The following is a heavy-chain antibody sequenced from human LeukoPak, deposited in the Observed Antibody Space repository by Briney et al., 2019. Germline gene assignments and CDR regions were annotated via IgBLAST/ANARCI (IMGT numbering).Heavy chain of an antibody. CDR2: IIPILGIA. CDR3: ARVSRYCSSTSCPPALGY. V-gene: IGHV1-69*02. J-gene: IGHJ4*02. CDR1: GGTFSSYT. Sequence: SVKVSCKASGGTFSSYTISWVRQAPGQGLEWMGRIIPILGIANYAQKFQGRVTITADKSTSTAYMELSSLRSEDTAVYYCARVSRYCSSTSCPPALGYRGQGTLVTVSS. D-gene: IGHD2-2*01.